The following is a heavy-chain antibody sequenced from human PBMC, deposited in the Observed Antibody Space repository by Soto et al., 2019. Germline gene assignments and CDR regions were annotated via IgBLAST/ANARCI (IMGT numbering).Heavy chain of an antibody. CDR3: AREEVPQWFTRGYYGMDV. D-gene: IGHD2-2*01. Sequence: SETLSLTCAVYGGSFSGYYWTWIRQPPGKGLEWIGDINHSGSTNYNSSLKSRVTISVDTSKNQLSLNLRSVTAADTAVYYCAREEVPQWFTRGYYGMDVWGQGTTVTVSS. J-gene: IGHJ6*02. V-gene: IGHV4-34*01. CDR1: GGSFSGYY. CDR2: INHSGST.